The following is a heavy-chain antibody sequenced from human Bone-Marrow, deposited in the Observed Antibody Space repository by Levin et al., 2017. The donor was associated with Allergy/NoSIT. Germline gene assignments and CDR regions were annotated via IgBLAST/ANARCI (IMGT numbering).Heavy chain of an antibody. CDR3: ARAAFQSTMIVVVIPINWYFDL. Sequence: GGSLRLSCAASGFTFSDYYMSWIRQAPGKGLEWVSYISSSGSTIYYADSVKGRFTISRDNAKNSLYLQMNSLRAEDTAVYYCARAAFQSTMIVVVIPINWYFDLWGRGTLVTVSS. J-gene: IGHJ2*01. V-gene: IGHV3-11*01. CDR1: GFTFSDYY. D-gene: IGHD3-22*01. CDR2: ISSSGSTI.